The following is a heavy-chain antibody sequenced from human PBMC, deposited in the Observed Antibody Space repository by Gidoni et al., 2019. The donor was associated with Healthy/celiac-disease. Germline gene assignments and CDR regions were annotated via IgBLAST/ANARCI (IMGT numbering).Heavy chain of an antibody. J-gene: IGHJ4*02. CDR2: ISYDGSNK. CDR1: GFTFSSYG. CDR3: EKDRSDYVWGSYIDY. D-gene: IGHD3-16*01. V-gene: IGHV3-30*18. Sequence: GVVQPGRSLRLSCAASGFTFSSYGMHWVRQAPGKGLEWVAVISYDGSNKYYADSVKGRFTISRDNSKNTLYLQMNSLRAEDTAVYYCEKDRSDYVWGSYIDYWGQGTLVTVSS.